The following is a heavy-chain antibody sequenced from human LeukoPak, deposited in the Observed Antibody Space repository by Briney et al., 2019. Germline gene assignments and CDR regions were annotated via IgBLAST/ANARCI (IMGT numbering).Heavy chain of an antibody. Sequence: GGSLRLSCAASGFTFKSYGMTWVRQVPGRGLEWVSSITGAGSSTKYADSVSGRLTISRDNSKNTLSLQMTGLRAEDTAVYYCARKVTVAMDLDYWGQGTLVTVSS. J-gene: IGHJ4*02. CDR3: ARKVTVAMDLDY. V-gene: IGHV3-23*01. D-gene: IGHD4-11*01. CDR2: ITGAGSST. CDR1: GFTFKSYG.